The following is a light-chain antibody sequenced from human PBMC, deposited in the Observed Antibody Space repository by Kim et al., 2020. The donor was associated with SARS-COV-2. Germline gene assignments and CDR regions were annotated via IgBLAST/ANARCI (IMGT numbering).Light chain of an antibody. J-gene: IGKJ4*01. Sequence: EVVLTQSPDSLSVSPGGRVTLSCRASQNVLTFLAWYRQKPGQSPALLIYDSSKRATGVPARVSGSGSGTEFTLSINNLQSEDFAIYYCQQYNGWPLTFGGGTKLENK. CDR2: DSS. V-gene: IGKV3-15*01. CDR1: QNVLTF. CDR3: QQYNGWPLT.